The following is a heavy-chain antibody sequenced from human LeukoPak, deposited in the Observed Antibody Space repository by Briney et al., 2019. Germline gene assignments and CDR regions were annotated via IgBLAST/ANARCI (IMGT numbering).Heavy chain of an antibody. CDR3: ARDLSERYSTDY. Sequence: PGGSLRLSCAVSRFTFNKYAIHWVRQAPGKGLEWVAFISYDGFTKYYADSVKGRFTISRDNSQNTLDLQMNSLRAEDTAVYYCARDLSERYSTDYWGQGTLVTVSS. CDR1: RFTFNKYA. J-gene: IGHJ4*02. CDR2: ISYDGFTK. D-gene: IGHD1-26*01. V-gene: IGHV3-30-3*01.